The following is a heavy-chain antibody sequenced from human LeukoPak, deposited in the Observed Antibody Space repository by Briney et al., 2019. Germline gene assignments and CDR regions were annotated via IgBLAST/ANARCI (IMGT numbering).Heavy chain of an antibody. V-gene: IGHV1-2*02. CDR3: ARVAMVRGVIIWGDYFDY. Sequence: GASVKVSCKASGYTFTGYYMHWVRQALGQGLEWMGWINPNSGGTNYAQKFQGRVTMTRDTSISTAYMELSRLRSDDTAVYYCARVAMVRGVIIWGDYFDYWGQGTLVTVSS. CDR2: INPNSGGT. D-gene: IGHD3-10*01. CDR1: GYTFTGYY. J-gene: IGHJ4*02.